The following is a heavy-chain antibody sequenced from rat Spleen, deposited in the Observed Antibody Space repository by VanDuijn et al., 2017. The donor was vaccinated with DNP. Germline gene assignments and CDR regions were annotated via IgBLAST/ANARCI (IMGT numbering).Heavy chain of an antibody. J-gene: IGHJ2*01. Sequence: QGQLKESGPGLVQPSQTLSLPRPVPGFSLMAYSVNWVRQPPGKGLEWVVRMKYDGDTHYNSALKSRLSNSRDTSKSQVYLKINSLQTEDTAAYYCARDRDTIAGDYWGQGVMVTVSS. CDR1: GFSLMAYS. CDR3: ARDRDTIAGDY. D-gene: IGHD1-2*01. V-gene: IGHV2S30*01. CDR2: MKYDGDT.